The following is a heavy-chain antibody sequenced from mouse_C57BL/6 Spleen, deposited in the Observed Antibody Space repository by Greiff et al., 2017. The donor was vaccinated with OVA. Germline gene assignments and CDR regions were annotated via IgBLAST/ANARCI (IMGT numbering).Heavy chain of an antibody. D-gene: IGHD1-1*01. V-gene: IGHV1-69*01. CDR1: GYTFTSYW. J-gene: IGHJ4*01. CDR3: ARRTTTGAMDY. CDR2: IDPSDSYT. Sequence: QVQLKQPGAELVMPGASVKLSCKASGYTFTSYWMHWVKQRPGQGLEWIGEIDPSDSYTNYNQKFKGKSTLTVDKSSSTAYMQLSSLTSEDSAVYYCARRTTTGAMDYWGQGTSVTVSS.